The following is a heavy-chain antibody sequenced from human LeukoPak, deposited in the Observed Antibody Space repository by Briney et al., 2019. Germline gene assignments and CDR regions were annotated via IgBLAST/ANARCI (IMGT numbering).Heavy chain of an antibody. V-gene: IGHV4-59*01. Sequence: SETLSLTCTVSSGSIISYYWTWIRQSPGKGLEWLGYIFYSGSTKYNPSLKRRVTISVDTSESQFSLHLSSVTAADTAVYYCARLSNPNYYYYYIDVWGKGTTVTVSS. CDR1: SGSIISYY. CDR3: ARLSNPNYYYYYIDV. J-gene: IGHJ6*03. CDR2: IFYSGST.